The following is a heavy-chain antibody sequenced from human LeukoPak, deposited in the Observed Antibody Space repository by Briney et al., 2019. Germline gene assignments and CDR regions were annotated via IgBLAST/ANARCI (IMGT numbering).Heavy chain of an antibody. Sequence: GRSLRLSCAASGFTFSSYAMSWVRQAPGKGLEWVAVISYDGSNKYYADSVKGRFTISRDNSKNTLYLQMNSLRAEDTAVYYCAKKGGVSRGSSTSWGQGTLVTVSS. CDR3: AKKGGVSRGSSTS. J-gene: IGHJ5*02. CDR2: ISYDGSNK. V-gene: IGHV3-30*18. CDR1: GFTFSSYA. D-gene: IGHD6-13*01.